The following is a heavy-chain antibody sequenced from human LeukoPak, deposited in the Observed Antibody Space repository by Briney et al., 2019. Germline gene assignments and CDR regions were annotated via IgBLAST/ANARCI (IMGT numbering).Heavy chain of an antibody. CDR3: ARVPENYDILTGYYPYYYFDY. CDR1: GYTFTGYY. J-gene: IGHJ4*02. Sequence: GASVKVSCKASGYTFTGYYMHWVRQAPGQGLEWMGWINPNSGGTNYAQKFQGRVTMTRDTSISTAYMELSRLRSDDTAVYYCARVPENYDILTGYYPYYYFDYWGQGTLVTVSS. V-gene: IGHV1-2*02. D-gene: IGHD3-9*01. CDR2: INPNSGGT.